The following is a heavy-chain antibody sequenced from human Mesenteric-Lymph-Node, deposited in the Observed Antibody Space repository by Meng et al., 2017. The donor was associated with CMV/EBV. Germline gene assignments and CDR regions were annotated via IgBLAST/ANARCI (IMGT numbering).Heavy chain of an antibody. Sequence: SGPTLVKPTQTLTLTCTFSGFSLITTGVGVGWIRQPPGKALEWLALIYWNDNKRYSPSLKSRLTITKDTSKNQVVLTMTNMDPVDTATYYCAHADNDDGYTPPHDAFDIWGQGTMVTVSS. J-gene: IGHJ3*02. D-gene: IGHD5-24*01. CDR2: IYWNDNK. CDR1: GFSLITTGVG. V-gene: IGHV2-5*01. CDR3: AHADNDDGYTPPHDAFDI.